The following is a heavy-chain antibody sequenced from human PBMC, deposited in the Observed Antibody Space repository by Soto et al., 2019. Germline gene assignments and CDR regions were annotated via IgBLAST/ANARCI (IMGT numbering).Heavy chain of an antibody. CDR2: IYLGDSDT. CDR3: ARQRLWGTSGYYYFEN. D-gene: IGHD3-22*01. CDR1: GHIFSNYW. Sequence: GESLKISCKGSGHIFSNYWIGWVRQMPGKGLEWMGIIYLGDSDTRYSPSFQGQVTITVDKSINTAYLQWSRLKASDTAIYYCARQRLWGTSGYYYFENWGQGTLVTV. V-gene: IGHV5-51*01. J-gene: IGHJ4*02.